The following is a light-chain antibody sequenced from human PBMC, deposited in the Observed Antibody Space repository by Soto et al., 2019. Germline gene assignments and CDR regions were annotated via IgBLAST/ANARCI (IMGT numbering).Light chain of an antibody. Sequence: EIVLTQSPGTLSLSPGERATLSCRASQSVSSSYLAWYQQKPGQAPRLLIYGASSRATGIPDRFSGSGSGKVCTFTISRLEPEYFAAYYCQQYGSSPKTFGRGTKVEIK. CDR2: GAS. J-gene: IGKJ1*01. CDR3: QQYGSSPKT. CDR1: QSVSSSY. V-gene: IGKV3-20*01.